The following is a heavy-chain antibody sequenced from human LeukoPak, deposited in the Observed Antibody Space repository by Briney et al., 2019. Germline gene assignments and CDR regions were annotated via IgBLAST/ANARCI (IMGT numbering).Heavy chain of an antibody. J-gene: IGHJ3*02. V-gene: IGHV4-34*01. CDR1: GGSFSGYY. CDR3: ARSMKGAFDI. D-gene: IGHD3-22*01. CDR2: INHSGST. Sequence: KPSQTLSLTCAVYGGSFSGYYWSWIRQPPGKGLEWIGEINHSGSTNYNPSLKSRVTISVDTSKNQFSLKLSSVTAADTAVYYCARSMKGAFDIWGQGTMVTVSS.